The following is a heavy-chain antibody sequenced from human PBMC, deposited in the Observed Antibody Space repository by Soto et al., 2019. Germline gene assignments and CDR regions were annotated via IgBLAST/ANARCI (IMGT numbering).Heavy chain of an antibody. CDR1: GGSISSYY. V-gene: IGHV4-59*08. D-gene: IGHD6-13*01. CDR3: ARLLSDSSSWYEDWFDP. J-gene: IGHJ5*02. Sequence: SETLSLTCTVSGGSISSYYWSWIRQPPGKGLEWIGYIYYSGSTNYNPSLKSRVTISVDTSKNQFSLKLSSVTAADTAVYYFARLLSDSSSWYEDWFDPWGQGTLVTVSS. CDR2: IYYSGST.